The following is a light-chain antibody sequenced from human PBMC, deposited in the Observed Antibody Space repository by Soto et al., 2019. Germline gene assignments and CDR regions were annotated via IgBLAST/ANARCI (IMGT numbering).Light chain of an antibody. CDR3: ISYRGSNTVV. J-gene: IGLJ2*01. Sequence: QSVLTQPASVSGSPGQSITISCTGTSSDVGDYNYVSWYQQYPGKAPKLMIYEVSNRPSGVANRFSGSKSGNTASLTISGLQADDEADYYCISYRGSNTVVFGGGTKVTVL. CDR1: SSDVGDYNY. CDR2: EVS. V-gene: IGLV2-14*03.